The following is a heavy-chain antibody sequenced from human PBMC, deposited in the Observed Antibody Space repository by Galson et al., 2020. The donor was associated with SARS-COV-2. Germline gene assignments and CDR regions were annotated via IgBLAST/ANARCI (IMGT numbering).Heavy chain of an antibody. Sequence: TGGSLRLSCAASGFTFSSSGIHWVRQAPGKGLEWVAVIWYTGSNKYNADSVKGRFTISRDNSKNTLYLQMNSLRAEDTAVYYCARGPEQYYDILTGYYPYYYYYGMDVWGQGTTVTVSS. J-gene: IGHJ6*02. CDR1: GFTFSSSG. CDR3: ARGPEQYYDILTGYYPYYYYYGMDV. D-gene: IGHD3-9*01. CDR2: IWYTGSNK. V-gene: IGHV3-33*01.